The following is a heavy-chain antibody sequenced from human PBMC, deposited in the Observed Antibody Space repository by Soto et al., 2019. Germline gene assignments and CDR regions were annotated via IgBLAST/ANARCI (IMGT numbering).Heavy chain of an antibody. CDR3: ARLHGPMVYAMSTWFDP. V-gene: IGHV4-34*01. CDR2: INHSGST. D-gene: IGHD2-8*01. CDR1: GGSFSGYY. Sequence: PSETLSLTCAVYGGSFSGYYWSWIRQPPGKGLEWIGEINHSGSTNYNPSLKSRVTISVDTSKNQFSLKLSSVTAADTAVYYCARLHGPMVYAMSTWFDPWGQGTLVTVSS. J-gene: IGHJ5*02.